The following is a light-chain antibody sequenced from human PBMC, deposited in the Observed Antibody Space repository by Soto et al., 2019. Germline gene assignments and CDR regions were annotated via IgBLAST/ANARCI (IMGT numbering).Light chain of an antibody. CDR2: GAS. CDR1: QSISSSY. CDR3: QQYGSSPIT. V-gene: IGKV3-20*01. J-gene: IGKJ1*01. Sequence: IVMTQSPATLSVSPGERATLSCRASQSISSSYFAWYQQKPGQAPRLLIYGASSRATGIPDRFSGSGSGTDFTLTISRLEPEDFAVYYCQQYGSSPITFGQGTKVDIK.